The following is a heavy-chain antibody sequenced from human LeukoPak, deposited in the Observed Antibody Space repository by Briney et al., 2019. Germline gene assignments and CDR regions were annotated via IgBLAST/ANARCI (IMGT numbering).Heavy chain of an antibody. D-gene: IGHD4-11*01. J-gene: IGHJ4*02. V-gene: IGHV3-23*01. CDR1: GFTFSDYA. CDR2: ISGSATST. Sequence: PGGSLRLSCAASGFTFSDYAVCWIRQAPGQGLEWVSTISGSATSTYYADSVKGRFTISRDNSRNTIYLQMHGLRAEDTAIYYCAKDHMTSNDYWGQGTLITVSS. CDR3: AKDHMTSNDY.